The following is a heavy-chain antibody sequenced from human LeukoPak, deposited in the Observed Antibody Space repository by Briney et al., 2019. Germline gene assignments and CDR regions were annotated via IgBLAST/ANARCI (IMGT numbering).Heavy chain of an antibody. Sequence: GGSLRLSCAASGFSFSSYWMSWVRQAPGKGLEWVANIKRDGSEKYYVDSVKGRFTISRDNSKNTLYLQMNSLRAEGTAVYYCASLSTVTPPRSVGIPLFDYWGQGTLVTVSS. V-gene: IGHV3-7*03. J-gene: IGHJ4*02. CDR2: IKRDGSEK. CDR3: ASLSTVTPPRSVGIPLFDY. D-gene: IGHD4-17*01. CDR1: GFSFSSYW.